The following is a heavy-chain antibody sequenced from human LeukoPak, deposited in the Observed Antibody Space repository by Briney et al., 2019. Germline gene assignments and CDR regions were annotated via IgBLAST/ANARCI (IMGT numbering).Heavy chain of an antibody. CDR1: GYTLTNYG. J-gene: IGHJ4*02. V-gene: IGHV1-18*01. D-gene: IGHD3-22*01. Sequence: ASVKVSCKASGYTLTNYGISWVRQAPGQGLEGMGWGSGYNGNTKYAQKLQRRVSMTTDPSTSTAYMGLRSLRPAHPAVSYCARHPGGPYDSSGSYVDSSGQGTLVTVSS. CDR2: GSGYNGNT. CDR3: ARHPGGPYDSSGSYVDS.